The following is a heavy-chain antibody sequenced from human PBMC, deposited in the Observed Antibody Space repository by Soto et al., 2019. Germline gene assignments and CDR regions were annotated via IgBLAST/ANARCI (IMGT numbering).Heavy chain of an antibody. CDR1: GGSISSGDYY. V-gene: IGHV4-30-2*01. J-gene: IGHJ4*02. CDR3: ATDYYDSSGYSHFDY. D-gene: IGHD3-22*01. CDR2: IYHSGST. Sequence: SETLSLTCTVSGGSISSGDYYWSWIRQPPGKGLEWIGYIYHSGSTYYNPSLKSRVTISVDRSKNQFSLKLSSVTAADTAVYYCATDYYDSSGYSHFDYWGQGTLVTVSS.